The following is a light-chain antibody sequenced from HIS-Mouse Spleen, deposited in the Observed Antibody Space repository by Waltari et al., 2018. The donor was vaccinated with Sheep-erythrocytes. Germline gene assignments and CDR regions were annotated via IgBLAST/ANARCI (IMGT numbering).Light chain of an antibody. CDR2: EDN. CDR3: QSYDSSNPWV. V-gene: IGLV6-57*04. CDR1: SGSIASNY. Sequence: NFMLTQPHSVSESPGKTVTISCTRSSGSIASNYVQWYQQRPGSAPTTVIYEDNQRPSGVTDRFSGSICSSSNSASLTISGLKTEDEADYYCQSYDSSNPWVFGGGTKLTVL. J-gene: IGLJ3*02.